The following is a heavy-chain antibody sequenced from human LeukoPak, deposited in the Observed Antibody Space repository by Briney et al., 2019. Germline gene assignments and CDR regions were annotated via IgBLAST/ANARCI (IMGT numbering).Heavy chain of an antibody. Sequence: GGSLRLSCAASGFTFSSYWMHWVRHVSGKGLVWVSRISPDGSSTTYADSVKGRFTISRDNAKNTLYLQMNSLRDEDTALYYCAKEGQLWLFNWFDPWGQGTLVTVSS. CDR1: GFTFSSYW. CDR3: AKEGQLWLFNWFDP. CDR2: ISPDGSST. D-gene: IGHD5-18*01. V-gene: IGHV3-74*01. J-gene: IGHJ5*02.